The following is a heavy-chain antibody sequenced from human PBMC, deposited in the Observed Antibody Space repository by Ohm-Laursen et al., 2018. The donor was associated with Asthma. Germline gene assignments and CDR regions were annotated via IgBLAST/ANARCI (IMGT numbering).Heavy chain of an antibody. J-gene: IGHJ4*02. CDR2: IKEDGSEE. D-gene: IGHD1-1*01. V-gene: IGHV3-7*02. CDR3: ARSPGTMYGPGKYYFDY. Sequence: LSLTCAAPGLSFSSSWMTWVRQAPGKGPEWVAHIKEDGSEESYLASVKGRFTISRDNSKNIVYLQMNSLTAEDTAVYFCARSPGTMYGPGKYYFDYWGQGTLVTVSS. CDR1: GLSFSSSW.